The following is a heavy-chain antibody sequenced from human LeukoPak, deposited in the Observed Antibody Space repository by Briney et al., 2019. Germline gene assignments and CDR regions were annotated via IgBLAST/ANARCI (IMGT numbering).Heavy chain of an antibody. V-gene: IGHV4-39*01. D-gene: IGHD6-19*01. CDR1: GGSISSSSYY. CDR2: IYYSGST. J-gene: IGHJ5*02. CDR3: ARLRRIAVAKLDWFDP. Sequence: SETLSLTCTVSGGSISSSSYYWGWIRQPPGKGLEWIGSIYYSGSTYYNPSLKSRVTISVDTSKNQFSLKLSSVTAADTAVYYCARLRRIAVAKLDWFDPWGQGTLVTVSP.